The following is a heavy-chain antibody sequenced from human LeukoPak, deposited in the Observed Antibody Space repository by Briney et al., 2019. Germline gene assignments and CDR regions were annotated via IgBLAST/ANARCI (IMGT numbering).Heavy chain of an antibody. V-gene: IGHV3-21*01. D-gene: IGHD3-3*01. CDR3: ARDRGFLEWLRFDY. CDR2: ISSSSSYI. Sequence: PGGSLRLSCAASGFTFSSYSMNWVRQAPGKGLEWVSSISSSSSYIYYADSVKGRFTISRDNAKNSLYLQMNSLRAEDTAVYYCARDRGFLEWLRFDYWGQGTLVTVSS. J-gene: IGHJ4*02. CDR1: GFTFSSYS.